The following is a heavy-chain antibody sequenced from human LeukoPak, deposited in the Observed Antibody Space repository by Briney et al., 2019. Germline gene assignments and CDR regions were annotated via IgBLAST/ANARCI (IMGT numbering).Heavy chain of an antibody. Sequence: GASVKVSCKASGHTFTGYYMHWVRQAPGQGLEWMGWINPNSGGTNYAQKFQGWVTMTRDTSISTAYMELSRLRSDDTAVYYCARADDILTGHFDYWGQGTLVTVSS. CDR2: INPNSGGT. J-gene: IGHJ4*02. D-gene: IGHD3-9*01. CDR1: GHTFTGYY. CDR3: ARADDILTGHFDY. V-gene: IGHV1-2*04.